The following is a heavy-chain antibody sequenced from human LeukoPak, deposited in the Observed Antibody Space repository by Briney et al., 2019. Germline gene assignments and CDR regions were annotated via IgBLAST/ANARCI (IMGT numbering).Heavy chain of an antibody. J-gene: IGHJ5*02. Sequence: SETLSLTCTVSGYSISSGYYWGWIRQPPGKGLEWIGSIYHSGSTYYNPSLKSRVTISVDTSKNQFSLKLSSVTAADTAVYFCARGNVWKTIPMVRGVSRPRWFDPWGQGTLVTVSS. V-gene: IGHV4-38-2*02. CDR2: IYHSGST. CDR3: ARGNVWKTIPMVRGVSRPRWFDP. D-gene: IGHD3-10*01. CDR1: GYSISSGYY.